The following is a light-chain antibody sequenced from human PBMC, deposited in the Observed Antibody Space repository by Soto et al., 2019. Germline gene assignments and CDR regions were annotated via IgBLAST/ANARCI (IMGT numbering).Light chain of an antibody. CDR1: QSIYINS. Sequence: EIVLTQSPGTLSLSPGERATLSCRASQSIYINSLAWYQHKRGQAPRLLIYAATVRATAVPDRFNGSGSGTDFALTISRLEPEDSAMYHCQQYGDSPFAFGPGTKLDVK. CDR3: QQYGDSPFA. CDR2: AAT. V-gene: IGKV3-20*01. J-gene: IGKJ3*01.